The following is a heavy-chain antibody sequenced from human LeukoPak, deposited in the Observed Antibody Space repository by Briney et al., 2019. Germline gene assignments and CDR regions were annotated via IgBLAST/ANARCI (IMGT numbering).Heavy chain of an antibody. CDR2: IIPILGIA. CDR1: GGTFSSYA. D-gene: IGHD2-2*01. J-gene: IGHJ6*02. V-gene: IGHV1-69*04. CDR3: ARGVVANGGMDV. Sequence: ASVTVSCKASGGTFSSYAISWVRQAPGQGLEWMGRIIPILGIANYAQKFQGRVTITADKSTSTAYMELSSLRSEDTAVYYCARGVVANGGMDVWGQGTTVTVSS.